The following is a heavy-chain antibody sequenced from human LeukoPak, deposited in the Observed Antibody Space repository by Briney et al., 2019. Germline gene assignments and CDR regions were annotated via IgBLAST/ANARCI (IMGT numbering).Heavy chain of an antibody. V-gene: IGHV3-23*01. D-gene: IGHD6-13*01. Sequence: GGSLRLSCAASGFTFSDYYMSWIRQAPGEGLEWVSAISGSGGSTYYADSVKGRFTISRDNSKNTLYLQMNSLRAEDTAVYYCAKLTSSSWYNHYYGMDVWGQGTTVTVSS. CDR1: GFTFSDYY. CDR3: AKLTSSSWYNHYYGMDV. J-gene: IGHJ6*02. CDR2: ISGSGGST.